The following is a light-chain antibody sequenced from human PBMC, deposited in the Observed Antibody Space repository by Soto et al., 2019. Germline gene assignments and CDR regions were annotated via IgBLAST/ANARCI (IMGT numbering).Light chain of an antibody. V-gene: IGKV3-20*01. J-gene: IGKJ3*01. CDR2: GAS. CDR1: QGVSANY. Sequence: EVVLTQSPGTLSLSPGDRATLSCRASQGVSANYLAWYQQKLGQAPRLLIYGASSRATGTPDRFSGNGSVTDFPLPISRLEPEDLAIYHCHQYGSTPFTFGPGTKVDIK. CDR3: HQYGSTPFT.